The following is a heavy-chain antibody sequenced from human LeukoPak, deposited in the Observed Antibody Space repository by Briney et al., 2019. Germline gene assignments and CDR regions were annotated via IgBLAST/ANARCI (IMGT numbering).Heavy chain of an antibody. CDR3: ARATIIMMVGIPADAFDI. V-gene: IGHV4-30-4*08. D-gene: IGHD3-16*01. CDR2: IYYSGNT. J-gene: IGHJ3*02. Sequence: PSQTLSLTCTVSGGSIRSGDYYWGWIRQPPGKGLEWIGYIYYSGNTYYNPSLKSRVTISVNTSKKQFSLRLSSVTAADTAVYYCARATIIMMVGIPADAFDIWGQGTMVTVSS. CDR1: GGSIRSGDYY.